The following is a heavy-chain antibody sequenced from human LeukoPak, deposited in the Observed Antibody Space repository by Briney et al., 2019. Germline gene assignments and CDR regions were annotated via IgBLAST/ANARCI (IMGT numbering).Heavy chain of an antibody. J-gene: IGHJ5*02. CDR1: GGSFSGYY. V-gene: IGHV4-34*01. Sequence: PSETLSLTCAVYGGSFSGYYWSWIRQPPGKGLEWIGEINHSGSTNYNPSLKSRVTISVDTSKNQFSLKLSSVTAADTAVYYCARGGWITIFGVVIKRYNWFDPWGQGTLVTVSS. CDR3: ARGGWITIFGVVIKRYNWFDP. D-gene: IGHD3-3*01. CDR2: INHSGST.